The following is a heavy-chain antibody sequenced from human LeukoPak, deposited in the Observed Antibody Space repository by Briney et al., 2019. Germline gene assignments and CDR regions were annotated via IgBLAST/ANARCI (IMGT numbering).Heavy chain of an antibody. CDR1: GGTFSSYA. Sequence: ASVKVSCKASGGTFSSYAISWVRQAPGQGLEWMGGIIPIFGTANYAQKFQGRVTITADESTSTAYMELSSLRSEDTAVYYCARSQNYCSSTSCHYYYYYGMDVWGQGTTVAVSS. CDR2: IIPIFGTA. D-gene: IGHD2-2*01. J-gene: IGHJ6*02. V-gene: IGHV1-69*13. CDR3: ARSQNYCSSTSCHYYYYYGMDV.